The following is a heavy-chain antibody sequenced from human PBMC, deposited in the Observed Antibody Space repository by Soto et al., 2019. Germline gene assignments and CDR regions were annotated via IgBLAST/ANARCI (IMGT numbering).Heavy chain of an antibody. J-gene: IGHJ2*01. Sequence: QVQLVESGGGVVQPGRSLRLSCAASGFTFSSYAMHWVRQAPGKGLEWVAVISYDGSNKYYADSVKGLFTIYRDNSKNTLYLQMNSLRAEDTAVYYCARVKSFPTHNCIGWYFDLWGRGTLVTVSS. CDR2: ISYDGSNK. CDR1: GFTFSSYA. V-gene: IGHV3-30-3*01. D-gene: IGHD1-1*01. CDR3: ARVKSFPTHNCIGWYFDL.